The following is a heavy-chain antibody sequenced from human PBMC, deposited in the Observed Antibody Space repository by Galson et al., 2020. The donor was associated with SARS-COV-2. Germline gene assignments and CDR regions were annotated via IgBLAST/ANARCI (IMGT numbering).Heavy chain of an antibody. D-gene: IGHD3-10*01. Sequence: GGSLRLSCAASAFTFSSYAMSWVRQAPGKGLEWVSAISGSGGSTYYADSVKGRFTISRDNSKNTLYLQMNSLRAEDTAVYYCAKESGGSGYYYGMDVWGQGTTVTVSS. CDR1: AFTFSSYA. V-gene: IGHV3-23*01. CDR2: ISGSGGST. CDR3: AKESGGSGYYYGMDV. J-gene: IGHJ6*02.